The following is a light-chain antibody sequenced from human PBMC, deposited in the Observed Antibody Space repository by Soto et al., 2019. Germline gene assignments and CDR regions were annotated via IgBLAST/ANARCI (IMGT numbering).Light chain of an antibody. Sequence: AIRMTQSPSSFSASTGDRVTITCRASQGISSYLAWYQQKPGTAPKLLIYAASTLQSGVPSRFSGSGSGTDFTLTISCLQSEDFATYYCPQYYSYPRTFGQGTKLEIK. V-gene: IGKV1-8*01. CDR3: PQYYSYPRT. CDR1: QGISSY. J-gene: IGKJ2*01. CDR2: AAS.